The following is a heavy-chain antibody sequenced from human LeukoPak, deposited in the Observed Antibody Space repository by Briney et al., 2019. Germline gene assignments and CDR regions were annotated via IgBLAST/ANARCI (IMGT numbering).Heavy chain of an antibody. CDR3: AREVGYFDY. V-gene: IGHV4-34*01. D-gene: IGHD1-26*01. CDR1: GGSFSGYY. CDR2: INHSGST. J-gene: IGHJ4*02. Sequence: PSETLSLTCAVYGGSFSGYYWSWIRQPPGKGLEWIGEINHSGSTNYNPSLKSRVTISVDTSKNQFSLKLSSVTAADTAVYYCAREVGYFDYWGQGTLVTVSS.